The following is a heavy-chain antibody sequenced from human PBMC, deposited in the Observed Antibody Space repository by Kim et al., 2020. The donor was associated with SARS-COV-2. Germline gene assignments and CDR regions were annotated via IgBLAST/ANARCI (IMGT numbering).Heavy chain of an antibody. Sequence: ACSVKGRFTTSRDNSKNTLYLQINSLRADDTAVYYCARSPCSGKSCYHDYWGQGTLVTVSS. V-gene: IGHV3-30*07. J-gene: IGHJ4*02. D-gene: IGHD2-15*01. CDR3: ARSPCSGKSCYHDY.